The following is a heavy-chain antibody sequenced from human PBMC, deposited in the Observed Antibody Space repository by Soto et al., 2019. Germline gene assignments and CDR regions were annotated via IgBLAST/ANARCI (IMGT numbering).Heavy chain of an antibody. V-gene: IGHV4-59*01. CDR1: GGSNSSYY. CDR3: ARTFPGRYYYYGMDV. Sequence: SETLSLTCTVSGGSNSSYYWSWIRQPPGKGLEWIGYIYYSGSTNYNPSLKSRVTISVDTSKNQFSLKLSSVTAADTAVYYCARTFPGRYYYYGMDVWGQGTTVTVSS. CDR2: IYYSGST. J-gene: IGHJ6*02.